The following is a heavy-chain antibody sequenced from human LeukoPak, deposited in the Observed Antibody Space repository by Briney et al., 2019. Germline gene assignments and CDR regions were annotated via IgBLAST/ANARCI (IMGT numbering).Heavy chain of an antibody. Sequence: GGSLRLSCAASGFIIISYRMSWVRQAPGKGLEWVANIKQDGSEKYYVDSVKGRFTISRDNAKNSLYLQISSLRVEDTAVYYCARDSGTYGYYMDVWGKGTTVTVSS. J-gene: IGHJ6*04. CDR1: GFIIISYR. V-gene: IGHV3-7*01. D-gene: IGHD1-26*01. CDR2: IKQDGSEK. CDR3: ARDSGTYGYYMDV.